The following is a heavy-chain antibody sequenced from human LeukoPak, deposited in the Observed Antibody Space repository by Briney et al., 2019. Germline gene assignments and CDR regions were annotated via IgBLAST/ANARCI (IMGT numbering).Heavy chain of an antibody. CDR2: ISSSGSTI. J-gene: IGHJ4*02. V-gene: IGHV3-48*03. CDR1: GFTFSSYE. CDR3: AKGFAAAATGRPVDY. Sequence: GGSLRPSCAASGFTFSSYEMNWVRQAPGKGLEWVSYISSSGSTIYYADSVKGRFTISRDNAKNSLYLQMNSLRADDTAVYYCAKGFAAAATGRPVDYWGQGTLVTVSS. D-gene: IGHD6-13*01.